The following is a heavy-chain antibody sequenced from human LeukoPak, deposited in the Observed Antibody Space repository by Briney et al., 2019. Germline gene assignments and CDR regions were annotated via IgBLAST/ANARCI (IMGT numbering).Heavy chain of an antibody. CDR1: GVSISNHY. V-gene: IGHV4-59*08. J-gene: IGHJ4*02. CDR2: IYYTGNT. D-gene: IGHD2-15*01. Sequence: PSETLSLTCTVSGVSISNHYSSWVRQPPGKGLEWIGYIYYTGNTNYNPSLKSRVTISEDTSKNQVSLKLSSVTAADTAVYYCVRHSRVVAFDYWGQGNLVTVSS. CDR3: VRHSRVVAFDY.